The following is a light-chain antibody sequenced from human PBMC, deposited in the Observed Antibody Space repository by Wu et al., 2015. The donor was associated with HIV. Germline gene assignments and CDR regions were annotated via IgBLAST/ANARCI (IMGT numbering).Light chain of an antibody. CDR1: QRMSSSY. Sequence: DSVLTQSPGTLSLSPGERATLSCRASQRMSSSYIAWYQQKPGQAPRLLIYGASTRAADIPDRFSGSGSGTDFSPTISRLEPEDSAVYYCHQYGSGYLYKFGQGTKLEIK. CDR3: HQYGSGYLYK. V-gene: IGKV3-20*01. J-gene: IGKJ2*01. CDR2: GAS.